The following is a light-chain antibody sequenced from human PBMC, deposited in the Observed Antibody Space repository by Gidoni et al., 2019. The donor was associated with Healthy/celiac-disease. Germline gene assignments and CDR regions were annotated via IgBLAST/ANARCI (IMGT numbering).Light chain of an antibody. CDR2: GNS. J-gene: IGLJ2*01. V-gene: IGLV1-40*01. CDR1: SSNIGAGYD. Sequence: QSVLTQPPSVSGAPGQRVTIPCTGSSSNIGAGYDVHWYQQLPGTAPKLLIYGNSNRPSGVPDRSSGSKSGTSASLAITGLQAEDEADYYCQSYDSSLSGSRVFGGGTKLTVL. CDR3: QSYDSSLSGSRV.